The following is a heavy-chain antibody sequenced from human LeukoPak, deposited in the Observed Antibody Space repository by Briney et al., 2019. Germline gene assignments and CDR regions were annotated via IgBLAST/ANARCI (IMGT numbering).Heavy chain of an antibody. V-gene: IGHV3-23*01. CDR2: ISGSGGST. CDR3: AKDFAVTGYDILTGYYEGEGYFDY. D-gene: IGHD3-9*01. CDR1: GFTFSSYA. Sequence: GGSLRFSCAASGFTFSSYAMSWVRQAPGKGLEWVSAISGSGGSTYYADSVKGRFTISRDNSKNTLYLQMNSLRAEDTAVYYCAKDFAVTGYDILTGYYEGEGYFDYWGQGTLVTVSS. J-gene: IGHJ4*02.